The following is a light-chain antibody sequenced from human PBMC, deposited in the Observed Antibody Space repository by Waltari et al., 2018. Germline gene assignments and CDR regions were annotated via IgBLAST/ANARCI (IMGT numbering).Light chain of an antibody. CDR2: LGS. Sequence: IVMTQSPLSLPVTPGEAASISCRASQSLLGRNGYNYLDWYLQKPGQSPHLLIYLGSTRASGVPDRFSGDASGTQFTLRISRVEAEDVGVYYCMQARQTPYTFGQGTKLEIK. V-gene: IGKV2-28*01. J-gene: IGKJ2*01. CDR1: QSLLGRNGYNY. CDR3: MQARQTPYT.